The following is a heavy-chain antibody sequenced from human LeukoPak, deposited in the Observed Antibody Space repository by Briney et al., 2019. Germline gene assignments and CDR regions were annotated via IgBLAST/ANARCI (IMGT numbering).Heavy chain of an antibody. J-gene: IGHJ4*02. CDR1: GFTFDDYA. V-gene: IGHV3-9*01. CDR3: ARTSDKPMVLTTDFDY. CDR2: INWNSDSI. Sequence: GGSLRLSCAVSGFTFDDYAMHWVRQVPGKGLEWVSGINWNSDSIGYADSVKGRFTTSRHNAKNSLYLQMNSLRAEDTAVYYCARTSDKPMVLTTDFDYWGQGTLVTVSS. D-gene: IGHD5-18*01.